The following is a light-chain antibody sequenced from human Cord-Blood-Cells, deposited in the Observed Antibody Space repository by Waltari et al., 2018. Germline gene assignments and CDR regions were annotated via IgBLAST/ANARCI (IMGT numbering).Light chain of an antibody. V-gene: IGKV1-33*01. Sequence: DIQMTQSPSSLSASVGDRVTITCQASQDISNYLNWYQQKPGKAPKLLIYDASNLETGVPSRFSGSGSWTYFTFTISSLQPEDIATYYCQQYDNRPPGATFGPGTKVDIK. CDR1: QDISNY. CDR3: QQYDNRPPGAT. J-gene: IGKJ3*01. CDR2: DAS.